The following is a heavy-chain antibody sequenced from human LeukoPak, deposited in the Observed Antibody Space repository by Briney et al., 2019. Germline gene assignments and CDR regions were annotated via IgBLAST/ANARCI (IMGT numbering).Heavy chain of an antibody. CDR2: IRQDGSAK. D-gene: IGHD2-2*01. CDR3: ATSSDAPANM. Sequence: GGSLRLSCAASGFTFSNYAMSWVRQAPGKGLEWVANIRQDGSAKYYVDSVKGRFTISRDNAKNSLYLQMNSLRAEDTGVYYCATSSDAPANMWGQGTLVTVSS. J-gene: IGHJ4*02. V-gene: IGHV3-7*01. CDR1: GFTFSNYA.